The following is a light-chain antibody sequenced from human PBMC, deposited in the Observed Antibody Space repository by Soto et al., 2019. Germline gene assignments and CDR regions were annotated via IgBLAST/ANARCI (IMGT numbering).Light chain of an antibody. V-gene: IGLV1-51*02. CDR2: ENN. Sequence: QSVLTQPPSMSAAPGQKVTISCSGGSSNIGANFVSWYQHLPGTAPQLLIYENNKRPSGIPDRFSGSKSGTSATLGITGLQTGDETDYYCGTWDSALSAGVFGGGTKLTVL. CDR1: SSNIGANF. CDR3: GTWDSALSAGV. J-gene: IGLJ3*02.